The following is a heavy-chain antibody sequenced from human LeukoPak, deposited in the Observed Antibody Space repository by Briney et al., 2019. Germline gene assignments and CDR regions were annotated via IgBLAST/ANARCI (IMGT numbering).Heavy chain of an antibody. J-gene: IGHJ6*04. CDR3: ARDEGTVVVPAVNYYYYGMDV. Sequence: HGASVKASCKASGYTFTSYGISWVRQAPGQGLEWMGWISAYNGNTNYAQKLQGRVTMTTDTSTSTAYMELRSLRSDDTAVYYCARDEGTVVVPAVNYYYYGMDVWGKGTTVTVSS. D-gene: IGHD2-2*01. CDR1: GYTFTSYG. CDR2: ISAYNGNT. V-gene: IGHV1-18*04.